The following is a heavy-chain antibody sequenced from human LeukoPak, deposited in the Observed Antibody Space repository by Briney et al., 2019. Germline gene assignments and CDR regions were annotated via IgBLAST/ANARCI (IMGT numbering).Heavy chain of an antibody. CDR2: IYPGDSDT. CDR1: GYSFTSYW. CDR3: ASILTDYGDYSFDY. Sequence: GESLKISCKGSGYSFTSYWIGWVRPIPGKGLEWMGIIYPGDSDTRYSPSFQGQVTISADKSISTAYLQWSSLKASDTAMYYCASILTDYGDYSFDYWGQGTLVTVSS. J-gene: IGHJ4*02. V-gene: IGHV5-51*01. D-gene: IGHD4-17*01.